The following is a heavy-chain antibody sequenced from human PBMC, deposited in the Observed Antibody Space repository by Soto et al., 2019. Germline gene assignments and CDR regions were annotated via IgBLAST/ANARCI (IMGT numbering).Heavy chain of an antibody. CDR1: GFTFCSYA. Sequence: PCWSPRLSCSASGFTFCSYAMDGVRQKPGKGLEWVAVISYDGSNKYYADSVKGRFTISRDNSKNTLYLQMNSLRAEDTAVYYCARDPLWGTAMVLWYFDLWGRGTLVTVSS. V-gene: IGHV3-30-3*01. D-gene: IGHD5-18*01. J-gene: IGHJ2*01. CDR3: ARDPLWGTAMVLWYFDL. CDR2: ISYDGSNK.